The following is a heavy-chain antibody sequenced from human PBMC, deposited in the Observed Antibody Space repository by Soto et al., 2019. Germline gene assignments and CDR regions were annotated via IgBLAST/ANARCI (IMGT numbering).Heavy chain of an antibody. CDR2: IIPIFGTA. J-gene: IGHJ5*02. V-gene: IGHV1-69*01. CDR3: AREVLAARILCNWFDP. Sequence: QVQLVQSGAEVKKPGSSVKVSCKASGGTFSSYAISWVRQAPGQGLEWLGGIIPIFGTANYAQKFQGRVTITADESTSTAYMELSSLRSEDTAVYYCAREVLAARILCNWFDPWGQGTLVTVSS. CDR1: GGTFSSYA. D-gene: IGHD6-6*01.